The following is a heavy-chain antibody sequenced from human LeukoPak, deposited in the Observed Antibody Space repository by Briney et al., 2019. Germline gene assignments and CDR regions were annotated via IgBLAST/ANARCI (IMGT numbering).Heavy chain of an antibody. V-gene: IGHV3-33*08. J-gene: IGHJ4*02. D-gene: IGHD3-9*01. CDR1: GFTFSSHG. CDR2: IWYDGSNK. CDR3: SRENAHCDILTGYNY. Sequence: GWSLRLSCAASGFTFSSHGMQWVRQAPGKGLEWVAVIWYDGSNKYYADSVKGRFTISRDNSKNTLYLQMNSLRAEDTAVYYCSRENAHCDILTGYNYWGQGTLVTVSS.